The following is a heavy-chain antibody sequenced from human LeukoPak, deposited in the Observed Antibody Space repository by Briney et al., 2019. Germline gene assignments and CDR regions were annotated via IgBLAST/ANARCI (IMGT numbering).Heavy chain of an antibody. D-gene: IGHD5-12*01. CDR3: WKFGGYEERGDDY. V-gene: IGHV1-18*01. CDR1: GYTFTSYG. J-gene: IGHJ4*02. CDR2: ISAYNGNT. Sequence: ASVKVSCKASGYTFTSYGISWVRQAPGQGLEWMGWISAYNGNTNYAQKLQGSVTFTADKSTSTAYMELSSLMSEDTAVYYCWKFGGYEERGDDYWGQGTLVTVSS.